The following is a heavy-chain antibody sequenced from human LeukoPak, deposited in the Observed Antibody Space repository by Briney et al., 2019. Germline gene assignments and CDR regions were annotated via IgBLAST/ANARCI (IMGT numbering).Heavy chain of an antibody. J-gene: IGHJ4*02. Sequence: GGSLRLSCVASGFTFSSYEMNWVRQAPGKGLEWVSSISRSATTIYYADSVKGRFTISRDNAKNSLYLQMNSLRAEDTAVYFCARVGALSSSWLLYWGQGTLVTVSS. V-gene: IGHV3-48*03. CDR2: ISRSATTI. CDR3: ARVGALSSSWLLY. D-gene: IGHD6-13*01. CDR1: GFTFSSYE.